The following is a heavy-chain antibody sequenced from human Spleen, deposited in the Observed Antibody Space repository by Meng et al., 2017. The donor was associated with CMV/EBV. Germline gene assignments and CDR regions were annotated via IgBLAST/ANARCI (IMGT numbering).Heavy chain of an antibody. V-gene: IGHV3-23*01. CDR3: AKMKLLARNFFDP. D-gene: IGHD3-10*01. J-gene: IGHJ5*02. CDR1: GFSFSIYA. CDR2: ISGSGGNM. Sequence: SSGFSFSIYAMSWVRQAPGKGLEWVSGISGSGGNMLYADSVKGRFTISRDNSKNTLYLQMNSLRSDDTAVYYCAKMKLLARNFFDPWGQGTLVTVSS.